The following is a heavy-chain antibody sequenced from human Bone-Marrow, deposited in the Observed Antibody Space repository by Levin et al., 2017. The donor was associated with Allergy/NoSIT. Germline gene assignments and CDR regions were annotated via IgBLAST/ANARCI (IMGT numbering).Heavy chain of an antibody. V-gene: IGHV3-23*01. J-gene: IGHJ4*02. CDR3: AKGGVGASDFDY. D-gene: IGHD1-26*01. CDR2: ISGSGGST. Sequence: GESLKISCAASGFTFSSYAMSWVRQAPGKGLEWVSAISGSGGSTYYADSVKGRFTISRDNSKNTLYLQMNSLRAEDTAVYYCAKGGVGASDFDYWGQGTLVTVSS. CDR1: GFTFSSYA.